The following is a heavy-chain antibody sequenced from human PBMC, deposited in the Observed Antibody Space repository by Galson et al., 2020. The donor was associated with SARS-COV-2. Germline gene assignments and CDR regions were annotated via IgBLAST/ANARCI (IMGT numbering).Heavy chain of an antibody. CDR1: GFSFSSYA. CDR3: ARQVGPDY. D-gene: IGHD1-26*01. CDR2: ISGSGGST. Sequence: GGSLSLSCAASGFSFSSYAMTWVRQAPGKGLGWVAAISGSGGSTYYADSVRGRFTISRDNSKNTVYLQMNSLTAEDTAVYYCARQVGPDYWGQGTLVTVSS. V-gene: IGHV3-23*01. J-gene: IGHJ4*02.